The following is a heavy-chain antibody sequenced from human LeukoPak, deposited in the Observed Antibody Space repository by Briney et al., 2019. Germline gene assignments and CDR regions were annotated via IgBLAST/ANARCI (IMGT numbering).Heavy chain of an antibody. J-gene: IGHJ4*02. CDR1: GVTFSSYA. Sequence: ASVKVSCKASGVTFSSYAISWVRQAPGQGLEWMGGIIPIFGTANYAQKFQGRVTITADESTSTAYMELSSLRSEDTAVYYCAREYYDSSGYSRFEPFFDYWGQGTLVTVSS. D-gene: IGHD3-22*01. V-gene: IGHV1-69*13. CDR3: AREYYDSSGYSRFEPFFDY. CDR2: IIPIFGTA.